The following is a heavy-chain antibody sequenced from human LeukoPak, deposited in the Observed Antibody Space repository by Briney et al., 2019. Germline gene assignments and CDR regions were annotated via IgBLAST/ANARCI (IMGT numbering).Heavy chain of an antibody. D-gene: IGHD1-26*01. CDR1: GYSIHRGYY. V-gene: IGHV4-38-2*01. CDR3: ARQGGSYYGY. Sequence: SDTLSLTCAVSGYSIHRGYYWGWIRQPPGAWLECIGNIYHSGTTYYNPSLKRRVTISVDTSKNQFSLKMTSVTAADTAVYYCARQGGSYYGYWGQGTLVTVSS. CDR2: IYHSGTT. J-gene: IGHJ4*02.